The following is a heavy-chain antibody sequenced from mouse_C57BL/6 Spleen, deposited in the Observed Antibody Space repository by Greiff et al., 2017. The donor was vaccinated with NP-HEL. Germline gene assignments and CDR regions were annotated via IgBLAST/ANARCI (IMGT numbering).Heavy chain of an antibody. D-gene: IGHD2-3*01. J-gene: IGHJ4*01. CDR1: GYTFTGYW. CDR2: ILPGSGST. Sequence: QVQLQQSGAELLKPGASVKLSCKATGYTFTGYWIEWVKQRPGHGLEWIGEILPGSGSTNYNEKFKGKATFTADTSSNTAYMQLSSLTTEDSDIYDCARYGYYLYYAMDDWGQGTSVTVSS. CDR3: ARYGYYLYYAMDD. V-gene: IGHV1-9*01.